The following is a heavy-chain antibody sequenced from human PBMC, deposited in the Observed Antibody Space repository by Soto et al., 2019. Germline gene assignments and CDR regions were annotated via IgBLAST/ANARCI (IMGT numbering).Heavy chain of an antibody. J-gene: IGHJ4*02. CDR2: ISGSGGST. Sequence: GGSLRLSCAASGFTFSSYAMSWVRQAPGKGLEWVSAISGSGGSTYYADSVKGRFTISRDNSKNTLYLQMNSLRAEDTAVYYCAKLGPRKAVAGTDVDYWGQGTLVTVSS. CDR1: GFTFSSYA. CDR3: AKLGPRKAVAGTDVDY. D-gene: IGHD6-19*01. V-gene: IGHV3-23*01.